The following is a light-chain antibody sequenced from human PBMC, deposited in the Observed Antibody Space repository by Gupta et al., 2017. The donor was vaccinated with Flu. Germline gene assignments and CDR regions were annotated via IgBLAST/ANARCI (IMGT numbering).Light chain of an antibody. CDR2: KDI. Sequence: SYELRQPASVSVSPGQTATITCSGDLLAKKYVRWLQHKPGQAPVLVIHKDIERPSGIPERFSGSNSGTTDTLTISGVQFDDEADYYCYSAADNSWFFGGGTKLIVL. CDR1: LLAKKY. CDR3: YSAADNSWF. V-gene: IGLV3-27*01. J-gene: IGLJ2*01.